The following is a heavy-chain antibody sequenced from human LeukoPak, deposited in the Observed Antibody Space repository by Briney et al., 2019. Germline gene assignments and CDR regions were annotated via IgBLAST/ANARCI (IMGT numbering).Heavy chain of an antibody. CDR1: GYSISSGYY. V-gene: IGHV4-38-2*02. Sequence: PSETLSLTCTVSGYSISSGYYWGWIRQPPGKGLEWIGSIYHSGSTYYNPSLKSRVTISVDTSKNRFSLKLSSVTAADTAVYYCARDSRFLEWLLSRDNWFDPWGQGTLVTVSS. CDR2: IYHSGST. D-gene: IGHD3-3*01. J-gene: IGHJ5*02. CDR3: ARDSRFLEWLLSRDNWFDP.